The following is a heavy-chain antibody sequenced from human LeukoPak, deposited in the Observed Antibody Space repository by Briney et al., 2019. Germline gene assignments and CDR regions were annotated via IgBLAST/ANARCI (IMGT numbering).Heavy chain of an antibody. D-gene: IGHD2-8*01. CDR3: ARVLGYCTNGVCYKNWFDP. Sequence: PSETLSLTCTVSGGSISSYDWSWIRQPPGKGLEWVGYIYYGGSTNYNPSLKSRVTISVDTSKNQFSLKLSSVTAADTAVYYCARVLGYCTNGVCYKNWFDPWGQGTLVTVSS. CDR2: IYYGGST. J-gene: IGHJ5*02. CDR1: GGSISSYD. V-gene: IGHV4-59*08.